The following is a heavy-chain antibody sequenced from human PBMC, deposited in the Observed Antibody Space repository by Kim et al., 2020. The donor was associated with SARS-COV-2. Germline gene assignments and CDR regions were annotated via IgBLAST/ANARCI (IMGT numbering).Heavy chain of an antibody. J-gene: IGHJ4*02. Sequence: ASVKVSCKASGYTFSNYAIHWARQAPGQRLEWMGWINACNSNTKYSEKFQDRLTITRDTSASTAYMELSSLRSEDTAVYYCARVYCSSTSCEYYFDYWGQGTLVTVSS. CDR1: GYTFSNYA. CDR2: INACNSNT. CDR3: ARVYCSSTSCEYYFDY. D-gene: IGHD2-2*01. V-gene: IGHV1-3*01.